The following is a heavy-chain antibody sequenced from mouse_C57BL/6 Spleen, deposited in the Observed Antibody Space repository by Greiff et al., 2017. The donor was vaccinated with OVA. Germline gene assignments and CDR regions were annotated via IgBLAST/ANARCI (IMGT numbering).Heavy chain of an antibody. D-gene: IGHD1-1*01. Sequence: EVKVVESGGGLVKPGGSLKLSCAASGFTFSSYALSWVRQTPEKRLEWVATISDGGSYTYYPDHVQGRFTISRANAKNNLYLQMSPRQSADTAMYYCTTESYGSSYWYFDVWGTGTTVTVSS. V-gene: IGHV5-4*03. J-gene: IGHJ1*03. CDR2: ISDGGSYT. CDR1: GFTFSSYA. CDR3: TTESYGSSYWYFDV.